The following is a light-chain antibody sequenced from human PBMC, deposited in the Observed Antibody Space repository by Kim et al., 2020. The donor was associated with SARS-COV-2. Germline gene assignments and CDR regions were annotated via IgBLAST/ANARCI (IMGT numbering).Light chain of an antibody. CDR2: RHN. CDR3: AAWDDSLNGYV. Sequence: GQRVTISGCGSSSNFGSNPVNGYQQLPGTAPKCLLYRHNQRPSGVPDRFSGSKSGTSASLAISGLQSEDDADYSCAAWDDSLNGYVFGTGTKVTVL. J-gene: IGLJ1*01. CDR1: SSNFGSNP. V-gene: IGLV1-44*01.